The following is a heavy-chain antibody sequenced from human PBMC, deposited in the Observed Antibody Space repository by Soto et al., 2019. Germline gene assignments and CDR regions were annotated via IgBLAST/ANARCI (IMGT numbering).Heavy chain of an antibody. J-gene: IGHJ6*02. CDR2: IIPIFGTA. D-gene: IGHD2-15*01. V-gene: IGHV1-69*06. CDR3: VRATSNGYCSGGSCYLLGVYYGMDV. CDR1: GGTFSSYA. Sequence: GASVKVSCKASGGTFSSYAISWVRQAPGQGLEWMGGIIPIFGTANYAQKFQGRVTITADKSTSTAYMELSSLRSEDTAVYYCVRATSNGYCSGGSCYLLGVYYGMDVWGQGTTVTVSS.